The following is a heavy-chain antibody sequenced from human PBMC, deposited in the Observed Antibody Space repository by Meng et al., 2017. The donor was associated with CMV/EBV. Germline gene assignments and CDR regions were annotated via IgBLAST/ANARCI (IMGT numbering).Heavy chain of an antibody. CDR2: ISGSGGST. V-gene: IGHV3-23*01. D-gene: IGHD3-3*01. CDR1: GFTCSSYA. J-gene: IGHJ6*02. CDR3: ATGTIFGVVSYGMDV. Sequence: GGSLRLSCAASGFTCSSYAMSWVRQAPGKGLEWVSAISGSGGSTYYADSVKGRFTISRDNSKNTLYLQMNSLRAEDTAVYYCATGTIFGVVSYGMDVWGQGTTVTVSS.